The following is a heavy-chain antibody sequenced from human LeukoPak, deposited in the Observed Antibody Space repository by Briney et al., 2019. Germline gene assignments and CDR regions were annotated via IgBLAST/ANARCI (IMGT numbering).Heavy chain of an antibody. CDR1: GYTFTSYD. V-gene: IGHV1-8*01. CDR2: MNPNSGNT. CDR3: ARAVSEDSSGWTVADYFDY. J-gene: IGHJ4*02. Sequence: ASVKVSCKASGYTFTSYDINWVRQATGQGLEWMGWMNPNSGNTGYAQKFQGRVTMTRNTSISTAYMELSSLRSEDTAVYYCARAVSEDSSGWTVADYFDYWGQGTLVTVSS. D-gene: IGHD6-19*01.